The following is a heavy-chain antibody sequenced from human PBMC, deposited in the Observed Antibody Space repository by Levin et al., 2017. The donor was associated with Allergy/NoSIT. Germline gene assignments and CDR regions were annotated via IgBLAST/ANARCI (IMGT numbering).Heavy chain of an antibody. CDR3: ARVKSRRWSDY. D-gene: IGHD2-8*01. V-gene: IGHV3-11*01. J-gene: IGHJ4*02. CDR2: ISSSGSTI. CDR1: GFTFSDYY. Sequence: GESLKISCAASGFTFSDYYMSWIRQAPGKGLEWVSYISSSGSTIYYADSVKGRFTISRDNAKNSLYLQMNSLRAEDTAVYYCARVKSRRWSDYWGQGTLVTVSS.